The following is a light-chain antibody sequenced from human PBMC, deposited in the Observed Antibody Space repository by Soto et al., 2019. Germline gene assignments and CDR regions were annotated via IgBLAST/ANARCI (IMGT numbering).Light chain of an antibody. Sequence: DLQMTQSPSGLCESVGDSFTITCRASQGISTFLAWFQKKQGKAPKTLIYAASSLHSGVPSRLSGSGYGTDLTLTISSLKNEDFETYYCQHYDGYTQIFGQGTRLEIK. CDR2: AAS. CDR1: QGISTF. J-gene: IGKJ5*01. CDR3: QHYDGYTQI. V-gene: IGKV1-16*01.